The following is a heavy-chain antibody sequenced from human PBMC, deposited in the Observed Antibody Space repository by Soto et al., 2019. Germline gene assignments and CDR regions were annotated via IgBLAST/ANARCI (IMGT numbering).Heavy chain of an antibody. CDR1: GFTFSSYA. CDR3: AKSLPKYYDFWSGYSYYYYYMDV. J-gene: IGHJ6*03. CDR2: ISGSGGST. Sequence: EVQLLESGGGLVQPGGSLRLSCAASGFTFSSYAMGWVRQAPGKGLEWVSAISGSGGSTYYADSVKGRFTISRDNSKNTLYLQMNSLRAEDTAVYYCAKSLPKYYDFWSGYSYYYYYMDVWGKGTTVTVSS. V-gene: IGHV3-23*01. D-gene: IGHD3-3*01.